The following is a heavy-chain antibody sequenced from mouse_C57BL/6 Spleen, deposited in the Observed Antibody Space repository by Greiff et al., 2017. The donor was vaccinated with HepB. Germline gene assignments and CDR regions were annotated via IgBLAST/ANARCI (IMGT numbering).Heavy chain of an antibody. CDR1: GYAFSSSW. V-gene: IGHV1-82*01. Sequence: QVQLQQSGPELVKPGASVKISCKASGYAFSSSWMNWVKQRPGKGLEWIGRIYPGDGDTNYNGKFKGKATLTEDKSSSTAYMQLSSLTSEDSAVYFCAREARPVNWYFDVWGTGTTVTVSS. J-gene: IGHJ1*03. CDR3: AREARPVNWYFDV. CDR2: IYPGDGDT.